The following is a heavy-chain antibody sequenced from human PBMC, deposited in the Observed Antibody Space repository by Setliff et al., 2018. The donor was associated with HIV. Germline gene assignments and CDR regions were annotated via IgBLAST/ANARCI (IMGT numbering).Heavy chain of an antibody. J-gene: IGHJ2*01. V-gene: IGHV1-18*01. Sequence: ASVKVSCKASGYSFTTYGISWVRQAPGQGLEWVGWISVYNGQTLYAQKVRDRITVTMDIPKDTAYMELRGLTPDDTAVYYCARGYHFYWYFDLWGPGTLVTVSS. CDR1: GYSFTTYG. CDR2: ISVYNGQT. D-gene: IGHD1-1*01. CDR3: ARGYHFYWYFDL.